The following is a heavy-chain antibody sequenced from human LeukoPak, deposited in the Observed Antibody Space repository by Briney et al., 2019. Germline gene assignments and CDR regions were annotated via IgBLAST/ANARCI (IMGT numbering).Heavy chain of an antibody. J-gene: IGHJ4*02. Sequence: GGSLRLSCAASGFTFSSYSMNWVRQAPGKGLEWVSYISSSSSTIYYADSVKGRFTISRDNAKNSLYLQMNSLRAEDTAVYYCAKLVVVRGVTLDYWGQGTLVTVSS. CDR1: GFTFSSYS. CDR3: AKLVVVRGVTLDY. D-gene: IGHD3-10*01. V-gene: IGHV3-48*01. CDR2: ISSSSSTI.